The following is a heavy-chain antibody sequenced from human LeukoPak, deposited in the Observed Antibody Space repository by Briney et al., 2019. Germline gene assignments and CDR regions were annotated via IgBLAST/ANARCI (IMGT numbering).Heavy chain of an antibody. CDR3: ATRRYDSSGFDH. CDR1: GFTFSTYA. Sequence: GGSLRLSCAASGFTFSTYAVSWVRQAPGKGPEWVSAISSSGGSTYYADSVKGRFTISRDNSKNTLYLQMNSLRAEDTAVYYCATRRYDSSGFDHWGQGTLVTVSS. V-gene: IGHV3-23*01. J-gene: IGHJ4*02. D-gene: IGHD3-22*01. CDR2: ISSSGGST.